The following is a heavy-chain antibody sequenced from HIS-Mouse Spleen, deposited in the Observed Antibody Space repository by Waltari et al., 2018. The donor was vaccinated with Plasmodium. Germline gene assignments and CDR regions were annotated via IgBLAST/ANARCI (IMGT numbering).Heavy chain of an antibody. CDR1: GFTFSSYG. D-gene: IGHD6-13*01. Sequence: QVQLVESGGGVVQPGRSLRLSCAASGFTFSSYGMHWVRQAPGKGLEWVAVISYDGINKYYADSVKGRFTISRDKSKNTLYLQMNSLRAEDTAVYYCAKDRRSSSWYVDYWGQGTLVTVSS. CDR2: ISYDGINK. V-gene: IGHV3-30*18. CDR3: AKDRRSSSWYVDY. J-gene: IGHJ4*02.